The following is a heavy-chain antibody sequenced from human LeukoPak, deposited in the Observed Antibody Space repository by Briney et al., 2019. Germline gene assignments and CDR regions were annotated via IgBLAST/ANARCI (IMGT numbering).Heavy chain of an antibody. V-gene: IGHV4-30-4*01. CDR2: IYYSGST. Sequence: SETLSLTCTVSGGSISSGDYYWSWIRQPPGKGLEWIGYIYYSGSTYYNPSLKSRVTISVDTSKNQFSLKLSSVTAADTAVYYCARNGYSSSWFKGAFDIWGQGTMVTVSS. CDR1: GGSISSGDYY. D-gene: IGHD6-13*01. J-gene: IGHJ3*02. CDR3: ARNGYSSSWFKGAFDI.